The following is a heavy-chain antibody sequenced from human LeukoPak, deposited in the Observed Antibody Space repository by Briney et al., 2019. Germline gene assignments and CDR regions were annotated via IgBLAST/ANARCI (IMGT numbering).Heavy chain of an antibody. D-gene: IGHD6-19*01. CDR2: ISGSGGTT. Sequence: PGGSLRLSCAASGFIFSRYGMSWVRQAPGKGLEWVSAISGSGGTTYYADSVKGRFTISRDNSKNTLYLQMNSLRAEDIALYYCAKTGIAVATTGAFDIWGQGTMVTVSS. J-gene: IGHJ3*02. V-gene: IGHV3-23*01. CDR3: AKTGIAVATTGAFDI. CDR1: GFIFSRYG.